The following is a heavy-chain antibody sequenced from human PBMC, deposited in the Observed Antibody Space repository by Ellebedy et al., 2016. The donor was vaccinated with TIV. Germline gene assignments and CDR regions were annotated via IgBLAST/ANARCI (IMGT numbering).Heavy chain of an antibody. CDR2: ISYDGRKE. CDR3: AREEVAAYFDY. Sequence: GGSLRLXCAASGFTFSTYPMHWVRQAPGKGLEWVALISYDGRKEYYADSVKGRFSISRDNSKNTLYLQMNSQRAEDTAVYYCAREEVAAYFDYWGQGTLVTVSS. D-gene: IGHD2-15*01. CDR1: GFTFSTYP. V-gene: IGHV3-30*04. J-gene: IGHJ4*02.